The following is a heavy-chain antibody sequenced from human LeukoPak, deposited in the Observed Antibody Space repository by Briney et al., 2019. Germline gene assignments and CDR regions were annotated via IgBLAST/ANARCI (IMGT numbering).Heavy chain of an antibody. CDR1: GGSISGYY. V-gene: IGHV4-59*01. Sequence: SETLSLTCTVSGGSISGYYWSWIRQPPGKGLEWIGYIYYSGSTNYNPSLKSRVTISVDTSKNQFSLKLSSVTAADTAVYYCARDRGGSSSWSKIYYYYYGMDVWGQGTTVTVSS. J-gene: IGHJ6*02. CDR2: IYYSGST. CDR3: ARDRGGSSSWSKIYYYYYGMDV. D-gene: IGHD6-13*01.